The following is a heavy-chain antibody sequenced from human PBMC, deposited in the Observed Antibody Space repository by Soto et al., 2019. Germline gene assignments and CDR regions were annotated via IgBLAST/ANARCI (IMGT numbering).Heavy chain of an antibody. Sequence: QVQLVESGGGVVQPGRSLRLSCAASGFTFTGFAMYWVRQAPGKGLEWVAVTSFDGSNEYYADFVEGRFTISRDNSKNTLYLKMISLRREDTAVYYCARVAGFYGSGEIDYWGQGTLVTVSS. CDR2: TSFDGSNE. V-gene: IGHV3-30-3*01. J-gene: IGHJ4*02. CDR3: ARVAGFYGSGEIDY. D-gene: IGHD3-10*01. CDR1: GFTFTGFA.